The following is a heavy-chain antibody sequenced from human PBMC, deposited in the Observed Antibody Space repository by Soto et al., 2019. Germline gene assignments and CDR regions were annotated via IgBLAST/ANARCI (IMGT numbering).Heavy chain of an antibody. J-gene: IGHJ4*02. CDR1: GYSFNRYG. Sequence: VQLVQSGPEVKKPGASVKVSCQTSGYSFNRYGITWVRQAPGQGLEWMGWISAHNGQIIYAQDFQGRVTMTTDTSTNPAYMELRSLRSDDTAVYYCARDIHYYDSSGSDYWGQGTQVTVSS. V-gene: IGHV1-18*01. D-gene: IGHD3-22*01. CDR2: ISAHNGQI. CDR3: ARDIHYYDSSGSDY.